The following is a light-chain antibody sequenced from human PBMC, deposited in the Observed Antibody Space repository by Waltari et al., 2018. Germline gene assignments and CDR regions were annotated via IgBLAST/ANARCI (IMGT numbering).Light chain of an antibody. Sequence: QSVLTQPPSVSGAPGQEVPISCTGSGSNIGAGYDVHGYQQLPGQSPKLLIYGTSTRPVGVPDRYFGSQSGTSASLAITGLQAEDEADYYCQSYDTSLSVVFGGGTKLTVL. CDR1: GSNIGAGYD. V-gene: IGLV1-40*01. CDR3: QSYDTSLSVV. J-gene: IGLJ2*01. CDR2: GTS.